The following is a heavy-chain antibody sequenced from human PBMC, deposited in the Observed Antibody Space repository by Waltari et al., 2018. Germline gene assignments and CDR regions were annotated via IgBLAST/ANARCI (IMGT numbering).Heavy chain of an antibody. CDR1: GGSISSYY. V-gene: IGHV4-4*07. Sequence: QVQLQESGPGLVKPSETLSLTCTVSGGSISSYYWSWIRQPAGKGLEWIGRIYTSGSTNYNPSRKRRVTMSVDTAKNQFSLKLSSVTAADTAVYYCARDGDPYYYYYYMDVWGKGTTVTISS. D-gene: IGHD7-27*01. J-gene: IGHJ6*03. CDR2: IYTSGST. CDR3: ARDGDPYYYYYYMDV.